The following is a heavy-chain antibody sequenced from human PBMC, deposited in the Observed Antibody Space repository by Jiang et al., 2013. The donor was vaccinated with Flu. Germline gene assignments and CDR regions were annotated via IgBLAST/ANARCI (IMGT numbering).Heavy chain of an antibody. Sequence: LLKPSETLSLTCAVYGGSFSGFFWSWVRQSPGKGLEWIGEVDHTGSTKYSPSLRSRVTISVDTSKNQFSLILTSVTAADTAVYYCTRRSGSPYVALWTGMDVWGQGTTVTVSS. CDR2: VDHTGST. CDR1: GGSFSGFF. V-gene: IGHV4-34*01. CDR3: TRRSGSPYVALWTGMDV. J-gene: IGHJ6*02. D-gene: IGHD3/OR15-3a*01.